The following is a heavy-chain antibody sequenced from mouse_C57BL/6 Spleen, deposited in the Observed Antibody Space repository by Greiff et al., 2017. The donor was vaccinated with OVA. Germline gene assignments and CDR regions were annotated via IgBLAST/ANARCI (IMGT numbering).Heavy chain of an antibody. Sequence: VQLQQPGAELVRPGTSVKLSCKASGYTFTSYWMHWVKQRPGQGLEWIGVIDPSDSYTNYNQKFKGKATLTVDTSSSTAYMQLSSLTSEDSAVYYCARGRHDPYYYAMDYWGQGTSVTVSS. CDR2: IDPSDSYT. CDR3: ARGRHDPYYYAMDY. J-gene: IGHJ4*01. CDR1: GYTFTSYW. V-gene: IGHV1-59*01. D-gene: IGHD3-2*01.